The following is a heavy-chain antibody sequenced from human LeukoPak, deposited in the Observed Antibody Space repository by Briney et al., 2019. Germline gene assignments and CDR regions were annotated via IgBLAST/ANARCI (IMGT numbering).Heavy chain of an antibody. CDR1: GGSFSGYY. D-gene: IGHD7-27*01. CDR2: INHSGST. CDR3: ARGGAVLGIGYYYYYMDV. Sequence: SETLSLTCAVYGGSFSGYYWYWIRQPPGKGLEWIGEINHSGSTNYNPSLKNRVTISVDTSKNQFSLKVRFVTAADTAVYYCARGGAVLGIGYYYYYMDVWGKGTTVTVSS. J-gene: IGHJ6*03. V-gene: IGHV4-34*01.